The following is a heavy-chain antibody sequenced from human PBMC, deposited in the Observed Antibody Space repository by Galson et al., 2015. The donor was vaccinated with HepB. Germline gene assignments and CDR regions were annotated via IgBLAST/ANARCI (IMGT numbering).Heavy chain of an antibody. D-gene: IGHD1-26*01. V-gene: IGHV3-21*01. Sequence: TWIRQHPGKGLEWVSSISSSSSYIYYADSVKGRFTISRDNAKNSLYLQMNSLRAEDTAVYYCARGGYSGSYDHYYYYMDVWGKGTTVTVSS. CDR2: ISSSSSYI. J-gene: IGHJ6*03. CDR3: ARGGYSGSYDHYYYYMDV.